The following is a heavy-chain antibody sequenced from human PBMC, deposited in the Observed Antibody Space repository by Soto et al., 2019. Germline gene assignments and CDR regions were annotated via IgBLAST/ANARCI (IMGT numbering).Heavy chain of an antibody. CDR2: ISYDGSHK. Sequence: QVQLVESGGGVVQPGRSLRLSCAGSGFTFSNYGLHWVRQAPGKGLEGVAVISYDGSHKYYADSVKGRFTISRDNSNNMLYLQMYSLRAEDTAVYYCAKDGAPRYCGRSSCHPAGAYWGQGTRVAVSS. CDR1: GFTFSNYG. CDR3: AKDGAPRYCGRSSCHPAGAY. D-gene: IGHD2-15*01. V-gene: IGHV3-30*18. J-gene: IGHJ4*02.